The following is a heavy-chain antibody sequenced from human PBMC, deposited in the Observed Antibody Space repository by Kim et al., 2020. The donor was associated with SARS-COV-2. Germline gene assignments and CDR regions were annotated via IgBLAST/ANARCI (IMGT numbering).Heavy chain of an antibody. CDR2: IDGSDGTT. V-gene: IGHV3-23*01. Sequence: GGSLRLSCTTSGLTFTGYAMSWVRQAPGKVLEWVSSIDGSDGTTYYVDSVKGRFTISRDNSKNTLYLQMNSLRADDTAVYYCMKGGWGWIWDHWGQGTRVTVSS. D-gene: IGHD2-2*03. CDR3: MKGGWGWIWDH. CDR1: GLTFTGYA. J-gene: IGHJ4*02.